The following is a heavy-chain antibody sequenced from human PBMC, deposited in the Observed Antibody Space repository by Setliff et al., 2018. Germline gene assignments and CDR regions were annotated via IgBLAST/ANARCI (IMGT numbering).Heavy chain of an antibody. CDR3: ARASVVHAIAVGY. CDR1: GGSISSGGYY. J-gene: IGHJ4*02. CDR2: IFYNGMA. Sequence: NPSETLSLTCTVSGGSISSGGYYWSWIRQPPGKGLEWIGYIFYNGMAYYNPSLKSRVTMSVDTSKNQFSLNLTSATAADTAVYYCARASVVHAIAVGYWGQGTLVTVSS. V-gene: IGHV4-39*01. D-gene: IGHD2-15*01.